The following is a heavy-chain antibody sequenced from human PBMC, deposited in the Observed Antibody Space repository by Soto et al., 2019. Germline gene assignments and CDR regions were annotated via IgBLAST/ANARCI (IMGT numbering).Heavy chain of an antibody. V-gene: IGHV1-69*02. D-gene: IGHD2-2*01. J-gene: IGHJ4*02. Sequence: ASVKVSCKASGGTFTSYTISWVRQAPGQGLEWMGRIIPLLDIANYAQKFQGRVTITADKSTSTAYMELSNLRSEDTAVYYCARALSALESPLLVPGVMRTDYWGPGTLVTVSS. CDR3: ARALSALESPLLVPGVMRTDY. CDR1: GGTFTSYT. CDR2: IIPLLDIA.